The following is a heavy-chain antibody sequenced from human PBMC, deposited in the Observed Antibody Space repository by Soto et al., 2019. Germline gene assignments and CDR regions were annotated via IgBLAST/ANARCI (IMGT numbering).Heavy chain of an antibody. Sequence: ASVKVSFKASGYTFTGYYMHWVRQAPGQGLEWMGWINPNSGGTNYAQKFQGWVTMTRDTSISTAYMELSRLRSDDTAVYYCARAAGDSSSWCKVSGFEIWGEGRMVSV. V-gene: IGHV1-2*04. CDR2: INPNSGGT. J-gene: IGHJ3*02. CDR3: ARAAGDSSSWCKVSGFEI. CDR1: GYTFTGYY. D-gene: IGHD6-13*01.